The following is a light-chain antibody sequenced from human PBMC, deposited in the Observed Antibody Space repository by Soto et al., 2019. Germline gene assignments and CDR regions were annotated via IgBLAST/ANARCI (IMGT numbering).Light chain of an antibody. CDR3: GSWDSSLSAYV. J-gene: IGLJ1*01. CDR1: SSNIGGNS. V-gene: IGLV1-51*01. Sequence: QSVLTQPPSVSAAPGQKVTISCSGSSSNIGGNSVSWYQQLPGTAPKLLIYADNKRPSGIPDRFSGSKSGTSATLGITGFQTGDEADHYCGSWDSSLSAYVFGTGTKVTVL. CDR2: ADN.